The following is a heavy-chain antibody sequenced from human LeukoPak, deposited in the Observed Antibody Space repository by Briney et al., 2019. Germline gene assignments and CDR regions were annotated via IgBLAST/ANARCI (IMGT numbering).Heavy chain of an antibody. CDR2: MNPNSGNT. V-gene: IGHV1-8*01. CDR3: ASATLRCSGGSCYEMDV. CDR1: GYTFTSYD. D-gene: IGHD2-15*01. Sequence: ASVKVSCKASGYTFTSYDIHWVRQATGQGLEWMGWMNPNSGNTGYAQKFQGRVTMTRNTSISTAYMELSSLISEDTAVYYCASATLRCSGGSCYEMDVWGKGTTVTVSS. J-gene: IGHJ6*04.